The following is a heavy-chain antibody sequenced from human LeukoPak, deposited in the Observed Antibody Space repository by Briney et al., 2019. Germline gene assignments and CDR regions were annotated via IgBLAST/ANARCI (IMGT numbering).Heavy chain of an antibody. J-gene: IGHJ4*02. CDR1: GFTFSSYA. CDR2: ISYDGSNK. CDR3: AGETKGI. V-gene: IGHV3-30-3*01. Sequence: GGSLRLSCAASGFTFSSYAMHWVRQAPGKGLEWVAVISYDGSNKYYADSVKGRFTISRDNSKNTLYLQMNSLRAEDTAVYYCAGETKGIWGQGTLVTVSS.